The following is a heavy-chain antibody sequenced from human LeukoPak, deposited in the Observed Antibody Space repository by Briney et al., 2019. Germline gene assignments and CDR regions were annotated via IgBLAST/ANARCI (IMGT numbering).Heavy chain of an antibody. CDR1: GYSISSGYY. D-gene: IGHD6-13*01. CDR2: IYHSGST. CDR3: ARESPHSSSWYDYYYYMDV. J-gene: IGHJ6*03. V-gene: IGHV4-38-2*02. Sequence: PSETLSLTCTVSGYSISSGYYWGWIRQPPGKGLEWIGSIYHSGSTYYNPSLKSRVTISVDTSKNQFSLKLSSVTAADTAVYYCARESPHSSSWYDYYYYMDVWGKGTTVTVSS.